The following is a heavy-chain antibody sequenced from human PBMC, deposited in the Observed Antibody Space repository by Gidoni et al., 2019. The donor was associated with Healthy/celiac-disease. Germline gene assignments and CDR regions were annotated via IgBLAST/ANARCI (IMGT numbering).Heavy chain of an antibody. J-gene: IGHJ4*02. D-gene: IGHD4-4*01. V-gene: IGHV3-23*01. CDR1: GFTFSSYA. CDR2: ISGSGGST. Sequence: EVQLLASGGGLVQPGGYLRLSCATSGFTFSSYAMSWVRQAPGKGLEWVSAISGSGGSTYYADSVKGRFTISRDNSKNTLYLQMNSLRAEDTAVYYCANLHITVKDYYWGQGTLVTVSS. CDR3: ANLHITVKDYY.